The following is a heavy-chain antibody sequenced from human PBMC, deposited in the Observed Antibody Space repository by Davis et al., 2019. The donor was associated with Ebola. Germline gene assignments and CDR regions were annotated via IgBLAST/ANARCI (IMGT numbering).Heavy chain of an antibody. CDR3: ARDQAHSYARGWYYYGMDV. J-gene: IGHJ6*02. V-gene: IGHV3-33*01. Sequence: GESLKISCAASGFNFRSYGMHWVRQAPDKGLEWVAVIWYDGSRKYYADSVKGRFTISRDNAKNSLYLQMNSLRAEDTAVYYCARDQAHSYARGWYYYGMDVWGQGTTVTVSS. CDR2: IWYDGSRK. D-gene: IGHD5-18*01. CDR1: GFNFRSYG.